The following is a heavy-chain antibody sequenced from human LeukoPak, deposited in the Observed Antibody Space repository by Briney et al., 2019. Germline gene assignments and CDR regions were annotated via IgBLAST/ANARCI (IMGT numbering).Heavy chain of an antibody. D-gene: IGHD3-22*01. J-gene: IGHJ5*02. CDR1: GGSISSSSSY. Sequence: PSETLSLTCTVSGGSISSSSSYWGWIRQPPGRGLEWIGSIYYSGSTYYNPSLKSRVTISVDTSKNQFSLKLSSVTAADTAVYYCARLIDSSGTARPGWFDPWGQGTLITVSS. V-gene: IGHV4-39*01. CDR2: IYYSGST. CDR3: ARLIDSSGTARPGWFDP.